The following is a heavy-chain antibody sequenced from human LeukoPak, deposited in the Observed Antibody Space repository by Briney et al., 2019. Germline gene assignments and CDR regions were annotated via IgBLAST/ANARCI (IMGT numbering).Heavy chain of an antibody. D-gene: IGHD6-13*01. J-gene: IGHJ4*02. Sequence: ASVKVSCKVSGYTLTELSMHWVRQAPGKGLEWMGGFDPEDGETIYAQKFQGRVTITRDTSASTAYMELSSLRSEDMAVYYCARGEKEQQLADYWGQGTLVTVSS. CDR3: ARGEKEQQLADY. CDR2: FDPEDGET. V-gene: IGHV1-24*01. CDR1: GYTLTELS.